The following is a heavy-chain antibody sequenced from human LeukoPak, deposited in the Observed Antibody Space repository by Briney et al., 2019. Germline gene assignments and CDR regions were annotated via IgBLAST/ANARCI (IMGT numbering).Heavy chain of an antibody. V-gene: IGHV4-59*01. Sequence: SETLSLTCTVSGGSISSYYWSWLRQPPGKGLEWFGYIYYSGSTNYNPSLKSRVTISVDTSKNQFSLKLSSVTAADTAVYYCARVMGGYSYGLFDYWGQGTLVTVSS. D-gene: IGHD5-18*01. CDR2: IYYSGST. CDR1: GGSISSYY. J-gene: IGHJ4*02. CDR3: ARVMGGYSYGLFDY.